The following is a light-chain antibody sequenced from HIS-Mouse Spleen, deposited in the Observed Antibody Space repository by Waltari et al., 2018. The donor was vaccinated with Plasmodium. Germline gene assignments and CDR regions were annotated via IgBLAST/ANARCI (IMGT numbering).Light chain of an antibody. Sequence: QSALTQPPSASGSPGQSVTISCTGTSSDVGGYTYVSWYQQHPGKAPKRMIYEFSKRPSGVPDRFSGSKSGNTASLTVSGLQAEDEADYYCSSYAGSNNLVFGGGTKLTVL. CDR2: EFS. CDR3: SSYAGSNNLV. J-gene: IGLJ2*01. CDR1: SSDVGGYTY. V-gene: IGLV2-8*01.